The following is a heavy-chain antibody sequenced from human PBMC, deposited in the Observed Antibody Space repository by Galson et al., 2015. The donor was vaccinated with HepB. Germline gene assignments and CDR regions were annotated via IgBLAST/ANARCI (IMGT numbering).Heavy chain of an antibody. Sequence: VKVSCKASGYTSTNYGISWVRQAPGQGLEWMGWISVYNGNTNYVQKFQGRVTMTTDTSTSTAYMELRSLRSDDTAVYYCARDRVYGDYDVYWYFDLWGRGTLVTVSS. D-gene: IGHD4-17*01. CDR1: GYTSTNYG. V-gene: IGHV1-18*01. CDR2: ISVYNGNT. J-gene: IGHJ2*01. CDR3: ARDRVYGDYDVYWYFDL.